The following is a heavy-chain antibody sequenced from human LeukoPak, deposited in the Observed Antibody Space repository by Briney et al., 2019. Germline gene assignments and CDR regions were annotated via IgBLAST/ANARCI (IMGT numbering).Heavy chain of an antibody. J-gene: IGHJ3*02. CDR1: GGSISSYY. Sequence: PSETLSLTCTVSGGSISSYYWSWIRQPPGKGLEWIGYINYSGSTNYNPSLKSRVTISVDTSKNQFSLKLTSVTAADTAVYYCARAKVLVANTDAFDIWGQGTMVTVSS. CDR2: INYSGST. V-gene: IGHV4-59*12. CDR3: ARAKVLVANTDAFDI. D-gene: IGHD5-12*01.